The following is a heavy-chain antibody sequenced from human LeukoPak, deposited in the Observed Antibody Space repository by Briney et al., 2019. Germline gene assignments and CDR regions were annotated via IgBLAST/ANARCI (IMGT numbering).Heavy chain of an antibody. J-gene: IGHJ3*02. V-gene: IGHV3-23*01. CDR2: ISGSGGST. Sequence: GGSPRLSCAASGFTFSSYAMNWVRQAPGKGLEWVSAISGSGGSTYYADSVKGRFTISRDNSKNTLYLQMNSLRAEDTAVYYCAKDLPGYYYDSSGYYDAFDIWGQGTMVTVSS. CDR1: GFTFSSYA. CDR3: AKDLPGYYYDSSGYYDAFDI. D-gene: IGHD3-22*01.